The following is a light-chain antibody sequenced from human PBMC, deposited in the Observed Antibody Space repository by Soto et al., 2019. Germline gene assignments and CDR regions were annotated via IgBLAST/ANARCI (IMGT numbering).Light chain of an antibody. CDR2: GNN. CDR1: GSSIGTNT. Sequence: QPVLTQPPLASGTPGQRVTISCSGSGSSIGTNTVNWYRQLPGTAPKLLIYGNNQRPSGVPDRFSGSKSGTSASLAISGLQSEDEAEYYCAAWDGSLNNVLFGGGTKLTVL. CDR3: AAWDGSLNNVL. J-gene: IGLJ2*01. V-gene: IGLV1-44*01.